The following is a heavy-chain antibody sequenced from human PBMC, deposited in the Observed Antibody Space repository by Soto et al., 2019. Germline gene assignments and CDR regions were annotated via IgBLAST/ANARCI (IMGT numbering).Heavy chain of an antibody. V-gene: IGHV5-51*01. CDR1: GDSFTSYW. CDR2: IYPADSDT. CDR3: AARLTNSFEI. Sequence: AESLRISCTDFGDSFTSYWIVWVRQLPGKGLEWMGIIYPADSDTRYSPSFQGQVTISADKSISAAYLQWNSLKASDTAMYYCAARLTNSFEIWGQGTMVTVSS. J-gene: IGHJ3*02. D-gene: IGHD2-21*02.